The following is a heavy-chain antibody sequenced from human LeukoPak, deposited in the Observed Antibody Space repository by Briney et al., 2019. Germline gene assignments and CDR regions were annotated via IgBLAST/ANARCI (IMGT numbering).Heavy chain of an antibody. J-gene: IGHJ4*02. D-gene: IGHD1-26*01. CDR3: AREPRQTVGARYYFDY. Sequence: GGSLRLSCAASGFTFSSYAMHWVRQAPGKGLEWVAVISYDGSNKYYADSVKGRFTISRDNSKNTLYLQMNSLRAEDTAVYYCAREPRQTVGARYYFDYWGQGTLVTVSS. V-gene: IGHV3-30*04. CDR2: ISYDGSNK. CDR1: GFTFSSYA.